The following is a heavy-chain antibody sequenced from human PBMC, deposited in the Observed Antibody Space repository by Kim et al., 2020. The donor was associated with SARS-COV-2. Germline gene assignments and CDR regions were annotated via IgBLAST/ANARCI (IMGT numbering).Heavy chain of an antibody. Sequence: SVKVSCKASGGTFSSYAISWVRQAPGQGLEWMGRIIPILGIANYAQKFQGRVTITADKSTSTAYMELSSLRSEDTAVYYCAGADYYDSSDLLRGAFDIWGQGTMVTVSS. J-gene: IGHJ3*02. CDR1: GGTFSSYA. V-gene: IGHV1-69*04. CDR3: AGADYYDSSDLLRGAFDI. D-gene: IGHD3-22*01. CDR2: IIPILGIA.